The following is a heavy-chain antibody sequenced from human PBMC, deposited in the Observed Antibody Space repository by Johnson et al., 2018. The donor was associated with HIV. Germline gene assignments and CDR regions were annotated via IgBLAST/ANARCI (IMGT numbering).Heavy chain of an antibody. V-gene: IGHV3-30*02. Sequence: VQLVESGGGVVQPGGSLRLSCAASGFTFSSYGMHWVRQAPGKGLEWVAFIRYDGSNKYYADSVKGRFTISRDNSKNTLYLQMNSLRAEDTAVYYCAKDQWEQTLNAFDIWGQGTMVTVSS. CDR1: GFTFSSYG. D-gene: IGHD1-26*01. CDR3: AKDQWEQTLNAFDI. CDR2: IRYDGSNK. J-gene: IGHJ3*02.